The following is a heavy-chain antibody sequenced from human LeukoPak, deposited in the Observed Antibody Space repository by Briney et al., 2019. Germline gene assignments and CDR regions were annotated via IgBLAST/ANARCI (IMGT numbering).Heavy chain of an antibody. CDR2: INPNSGGT. Sequence: EASVKVSCKASGYTFTGYYMHWVRQAPGQGLEWMGWINPNSGGTNYAQKFQGRVTMTRDTSISTAYMELSRLRSDDTAVYYCASWSLAAAGTGYFQHWGQGTLVTVSS. J-gene: IGHJ1*01. CDR1: GYTFTGYY. D-gene: IGHD6-13*01. V-gene: IGHV1-2*02. CDR3: ASWSLAAAGTGYFQH.